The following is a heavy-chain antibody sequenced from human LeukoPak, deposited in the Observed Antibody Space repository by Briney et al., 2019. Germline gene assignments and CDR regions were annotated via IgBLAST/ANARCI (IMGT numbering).Heavy chain of an antibody. Sequence: GSLRLSCAASGFTFSSYGMHWVRQAPGKGLEWVAVIWYDGSNKYYADSVKGRFTISRDNSKNTLYLQMNSLRAEGTAVYYCARDGTFGVVMPLDYWGQGTLVTVSS. CDR1: GFTFSSYG. CDR2: IWYDGSNK. V-gene: IGHV3-33*01. D-gene: IGHD3-3*02. CDR3: ARDGTFGVVMPLDY. J-gene: IGHJ4*02.